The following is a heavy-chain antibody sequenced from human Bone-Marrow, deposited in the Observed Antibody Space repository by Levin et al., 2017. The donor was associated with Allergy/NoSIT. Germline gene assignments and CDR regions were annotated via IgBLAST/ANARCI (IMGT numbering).Heavy chain of an antibody. J-gene: IGHJ6*01. CDR3: VTLKKYYWYAMDV. Sequence: PGESLKISCQSSGSSITTYWITWVRQVPGKGLEWMGRIDPSDPYPNYSPAFQGHVTISGDKSNSTAYLQWSSLQASDTATYYCVTLKKYYWYAMDVWGQGTTVTVSS. V-gene: IGHV5-10-1*01. CDR1: GSSITTYW. D-gene: IGHD3-10*01. CDR2: IDPSDPYP.